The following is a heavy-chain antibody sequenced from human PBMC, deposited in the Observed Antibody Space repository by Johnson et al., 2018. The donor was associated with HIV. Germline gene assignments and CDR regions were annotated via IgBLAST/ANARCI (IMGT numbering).Heavy chain of an antibody. CDR2: INGDGSRT. CDR1: GFTFNDHW. CDR3: ARDIEGELLPDAFDM. V-gene: IGHV3-74*03. D-gene: IGHD1-26*01. Sequence: EVQLVESGGGLVQPGGSLRLSCGASGFTFNDHWMQWVRQAPGKGLVWVSRINGDGSRTTYADSVKGRFTISRDNAKNTLYLQINSLRAEDTALYYCARDIEGELLPDAFDMWGQGTMVTVSS. J-gene: IGHJ3*02.